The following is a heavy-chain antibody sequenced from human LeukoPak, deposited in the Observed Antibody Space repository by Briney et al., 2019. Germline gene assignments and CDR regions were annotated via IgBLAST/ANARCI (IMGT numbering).Heavy chain of an antibody. J-gene: IGHJ4*02. V-gene: IGHV3-30*02. CDR1: GFTFSTYG. CDR2: IWFDGSKR. D-gene: IGHD4-23*01. Sequence: GGSLRLSCAASGFTFSTYGMHWVRQPPGKGLEWVALIWFDGSKRYYGDSLKGRFTVSRDNSKNTLYLQMSSLRAEDTAVFYCVKGGGNSRPYYFDYWGQGTLVSVSS. CDR3: VKGGGNSRPYYFDY.